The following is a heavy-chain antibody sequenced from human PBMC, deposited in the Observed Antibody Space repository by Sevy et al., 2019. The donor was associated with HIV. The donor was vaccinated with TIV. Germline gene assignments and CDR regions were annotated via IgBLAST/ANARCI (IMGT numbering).Heavy chain of an antibody. CDR2: IRYDGSNK. CDR3: ARDHCTDGACFRSGYFDY. V-gene: IGHV3-30*02. J-gene: IGHJ4*02. D-gene: IGHD2-8*01. CDR1: GFTFSSYG. Sequence: GGSLRLSCAASGFTFSSYGMHWVRQAPGKGLEWVAFIRYDGSNKYYADSVKGRFTISRDNSKNTVYLQMTSLRPEDTAVYYCARDHCTDGACFRSGYFDYWGQGTLVTVSS.